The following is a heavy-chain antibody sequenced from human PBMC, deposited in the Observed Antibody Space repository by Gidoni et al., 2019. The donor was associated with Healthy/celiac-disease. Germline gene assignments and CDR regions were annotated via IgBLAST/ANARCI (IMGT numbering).Heavy chain of an antibody. CDR2: ISWNSGSI. Sequence: EVQLVESGGGLVQPGRSLRLSCAASGFTLHDYAMHWVRQAPGKGLEWVLGISWNSGSIGYADSVKGRFTISRDNAKNSLYLQMNSLRAEDTALYYCAKDTGYDSSGSDAFDIWGQGTMVTVSS. V-gene: IGHV3-9*01. CDR1: GFTLHDYA. CDR3: AKDTGYDSSGSDAFDI. D-gene: IGHD3-22*01. J-gene: IGHJ3*02.